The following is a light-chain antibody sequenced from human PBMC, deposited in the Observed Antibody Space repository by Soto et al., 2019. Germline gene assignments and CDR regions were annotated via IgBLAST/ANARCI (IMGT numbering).Light chain of an antibody. Sequence: QSVLTQPPSASETPGQRVTISCSGGSSNIGRHSVFWYQHLPGTAPKLLIYRNDQRPSGVPDRFSGSKSGTSASLAISGLRSVDEADYYCAAWDDGLSGRVFGTGTKVTVL. CDR2: RND. J-gene: IGLJ1*01. CDR3: AAWDDGLSGRV. CDR1: SSNIGRHS. V-gene: IGLV1-47*01.